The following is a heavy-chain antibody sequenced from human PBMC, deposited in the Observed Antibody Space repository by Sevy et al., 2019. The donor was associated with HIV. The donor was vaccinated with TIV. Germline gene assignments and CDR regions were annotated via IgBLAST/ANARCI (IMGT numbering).Heavy chain of an antibody. J-gene: IGHJ3*02. V-gene: IGHV3-53*01. D-gene: IGHD1-26*01. Sequence: GGSLRLSCAASGFTVSSNYMSWARQAPGKGLEWVSVIYSGGSTYYADSVKGRITISRDNSKNTLYLQMNSLRAEDTAVYYCARDGVGVPIGAFDIWGQGTMVTVSS. CDR1: GFTVSSNY. CDR2: IYSGGST. CDR3: ARDGVGVPIGAFDI.